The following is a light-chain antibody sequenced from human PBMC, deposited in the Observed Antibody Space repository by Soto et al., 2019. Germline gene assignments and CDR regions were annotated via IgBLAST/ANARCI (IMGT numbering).Light chain of an antibody. Sequence: QSALTQPASVSGSPGQSITISCTGTSNDVGSYNLVSWYQHHPGKAPKLMIFEGSKRPSGVSNRFSGSKSGNTASLTISGLQAEDEADFYCCSYAGSNYYVFGTGTKVTV. J-gene: IGLJ1*01. CDR2: EGS. CDR1: SNDVGSYNL. CDR3: CSYAGSNYYV. V-gene: IGLV2-23*01.